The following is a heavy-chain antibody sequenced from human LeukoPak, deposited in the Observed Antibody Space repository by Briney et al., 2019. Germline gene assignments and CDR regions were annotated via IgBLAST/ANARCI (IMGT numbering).Heavy chain of an antibody. CDR1: GFTASSNY. CDR3: ARGPDNYGDYVYYYGMDV. D-gene: IGHD4-17*01. V-gene: IGHV3-66*01. J-gene: IGHJ6*02. CDR2: IYSGGST. Sequence: GGSLGLSCAASGFTASSNYMSWVRQAPGKGLEWVSVIYSGGSTYYADSVKGRFTISRDNSKNTLYLQMNSLRAEDTAVYYCARGPDNYGDYVYYYGMDVWGQGTTVTVSS.